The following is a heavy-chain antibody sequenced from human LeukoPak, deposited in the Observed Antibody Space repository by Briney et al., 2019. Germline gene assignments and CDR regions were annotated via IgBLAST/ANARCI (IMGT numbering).Heavy chain of an antibody. CDR3: VRKLRGMGEITATLFDY. D-gene: IGHD3-16*01. Sequence: GGSLRLSCAASGFTFSSYALSWVRQAPGKGLEWVSAISGSGGSTYYADSVKGRFTISRDNSKNTLYLQMNSLRAEDTAVYYCVRKLRGMGEITATLFDYWGQGTLVTVSS. V-gene: IGHV3-23*01. J-gene: IGHJ4*02. CDR2: ISGSGGST. CDR1: GFTFSSYA.